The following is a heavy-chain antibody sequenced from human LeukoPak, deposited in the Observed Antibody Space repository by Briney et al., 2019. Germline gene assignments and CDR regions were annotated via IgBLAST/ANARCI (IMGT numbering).Heavy chain of an antibody. Sequence: PSETLSLTCTVSGGSISSYYWSWIRQPPGKGLEWIGYIYYSGSTNYNPSLKSRVTISVDTSKNQFSLKLSSVTAADTAVYYCARDRGYYYDSHWFDPWGQGTLVTVSS. CDR1: GGSISSYY. CDR2: IYYSGST. J-gene: IGHJ5*02. CDR3: ARDRGYYYDSHWFDP. D-gene: IGHD3-22*01. V-gene: IGHV4-59*01.